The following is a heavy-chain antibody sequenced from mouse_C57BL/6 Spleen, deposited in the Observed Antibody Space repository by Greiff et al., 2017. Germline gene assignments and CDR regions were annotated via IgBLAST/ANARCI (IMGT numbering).Heavy chain of an antibody. CDR2: INPGSGGT. D-gene: IGHD1-1*01. CDR1: GYAFTNYL. CDR3: ARWAYGSSYPWCAY. V-gene: IGHV1-54*01. Sequence: VQLQQSGAELVRPGTSVKVSCKASGYAFTNYLIEWVKQRPGQGLEWIGVINPGSGGTNYNEKFKGKATLTADKSSSTAYMQHSRLTSEDSAVYFCARWAYGSSYPWCAYWGQGTLVTVSA. J-gene: IGHJ3*01.